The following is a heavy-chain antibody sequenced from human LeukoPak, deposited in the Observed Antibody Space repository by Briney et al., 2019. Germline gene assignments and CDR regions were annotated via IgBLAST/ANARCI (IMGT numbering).Heavy chain of an antibody. CDR1: GFTFRNYQ. CDR3: ARWLYSSGWSLDP. CDR2: IKEGGSEK. V-gene: IGHV3-7*03. Sequence: HSGGFLRLSCAASGFTFRNYQMNWVRQAPGKGLEWVAKIKEGGSEKHYADSVMGRFTISRDNAEDSLFLQMDSLRVEDTAVYYCARWLYSSGWSLDPWGQGTLVTVSS. J-gene: IGHJ4*02. D-gene: IGHD6-19*01.